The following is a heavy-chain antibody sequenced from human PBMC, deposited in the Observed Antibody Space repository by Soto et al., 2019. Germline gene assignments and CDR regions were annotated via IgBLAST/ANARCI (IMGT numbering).Heavy chain of an antibody. CDR1: GFTFSSYW. V-gene: IGHV3-7*01. J-gene: IGHJ5*02. CDR2: IKQDGSEK. D-gene: IGHD2-2*01. CDR3: ARGGAVVVPAANNGFDP. Sequence: EVQLVESGGGLVQPGGSLRLSCAASGFTFSSYWMSWVRQAPGKGLEWVANIKQDGSEKYYVDSVKGRFTISRDNAKNSLYLQMNSLRAEDTAVYYCARGGAVVVPAANNGFDPWGQGTLVTVSS.